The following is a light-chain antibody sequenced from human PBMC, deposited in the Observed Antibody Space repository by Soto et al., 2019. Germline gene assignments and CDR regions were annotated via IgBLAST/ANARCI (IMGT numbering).Light chain of an antibody. CDR1: ISDVSGYNF. CDR2: DVS. CDR3: SSYTSNNTYV. J-gene: IGLJ1*01. Sequence: QSVLTQPASVSGPPGQSITISCTGTISDVSGYNFVSWYQQYPGKAPKLMIYDVSNRPSGVSNRFSGSKSGNTASLTISGLQAEDEADYYCSSYTSNNTYVFGAGTKVTVL. V-gene: IGLV2-14*03.